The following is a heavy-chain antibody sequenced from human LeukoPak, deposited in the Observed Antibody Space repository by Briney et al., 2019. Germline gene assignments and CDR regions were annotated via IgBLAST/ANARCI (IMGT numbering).Heavy chain of an antibody. Sequence: GGSLRLSCAASGFTFSTYIMSWVRQAPGKGLEWVSAITSGSTYYADSVKGRFTISRDNSKNTLYLQMNSPRAEDTAVYYCAKDKGAYYYNGMDVWGQGTTVTVSS. V-gene: IGHV3-23*01. CDR2: ITSGST. J-gene: IGHJ6*02. CDR1: GFTFSTYI. CDR3: AKDKGAYYYNGMDV. D-gene: IGHD3-16*01.